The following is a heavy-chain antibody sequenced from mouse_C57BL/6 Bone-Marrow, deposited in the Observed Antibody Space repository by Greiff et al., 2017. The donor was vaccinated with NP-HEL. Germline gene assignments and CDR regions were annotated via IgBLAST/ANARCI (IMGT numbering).Heavy chain of an antibody. Sequence: QVQLQQPGAELVKPGASVKLSCKASGYTFTSYWMHWVKQRPGQGLEWIGMIHPNSGSTNYNEKFKSKATLTVDKSSSTAYMQLSSLTSEDSAVYYCATGTYYYGSEAWFAYWGQGTLVTVSA. CDR3: ATGTYYYGSEAWFAY. V-gene: IGHV1-64*01. D-gene: IGHD1-1*01. CDR1: GYTFTSYW. J-gene: IGHJ3*01. CDR2: IHPNSGST.